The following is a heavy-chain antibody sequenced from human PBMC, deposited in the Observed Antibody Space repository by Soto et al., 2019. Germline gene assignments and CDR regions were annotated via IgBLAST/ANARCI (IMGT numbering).Heavy chain of an antibody. J-gene: IGHJ4*02. CDR3: ARGKSSGPLYYYDT. V-gene: IGHV4-34*01. D-gene: IGHD6-19*01. Sequence: SETLSLTCGVYNGSFSDYFWNWIRQPPGKGLEWIGEIKESGFATYNPSLKRRVTMSVDTANNQFSLKVTSVTAADTAVYYCARGKSSGPLYYYDTRGQGTLVTGSS. CDR1: NGSFSDYF. CDR2: IKESGFA.